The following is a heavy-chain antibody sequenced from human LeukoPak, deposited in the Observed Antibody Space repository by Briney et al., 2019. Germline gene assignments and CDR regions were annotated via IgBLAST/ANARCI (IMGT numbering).Heavy chain of an antibody. D-gene: IGHD5-18*01. CDR2: IYSGGST. Sequence: PGGSLRLSCAASGFTVSSNYMSWVRQAPGKGLEWVSVIYSGGSTYYADSVKGRFTISRHNSKNTLYLQMNSLRAEDTAAYYCGSASGYSYGNSAFDIWGQGTMVTVSS. V-gene: IGHV3-53*04. J-gene: IGHJ3*02. CDR3: GSASGYSYGNSAFDI. CDR1: GFTVSSNY.